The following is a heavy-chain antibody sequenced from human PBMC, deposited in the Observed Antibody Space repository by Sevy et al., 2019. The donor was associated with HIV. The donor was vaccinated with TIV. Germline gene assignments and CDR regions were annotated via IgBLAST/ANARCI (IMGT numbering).Heavy chain of an antibody. V-gene: IGHV3-23*01. CDR3: AREGCTKPHDY. J-gene: IGHJ4*02. Sequence: GGSLRLSCAASGFTFSKYSMSWVHQPPGKGLEWVSTLSFGCGEINYADSVKGRFTISRDNSKSSVYLQMNNLRPEDTAVYYCAREGCTKPHDYWGQGTLDTVSS. D-gene: IGHD2-8*01. CDR2: LSFGCGEI. CDR1: GFTFSKYS.